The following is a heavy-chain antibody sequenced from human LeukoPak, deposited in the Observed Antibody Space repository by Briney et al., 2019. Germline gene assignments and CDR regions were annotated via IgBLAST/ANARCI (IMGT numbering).Heavy chain of an antibody. V-gene: IGHV3-23*01. J-gene: IGHJ4*02. CDR2: IGGNGVST. CDR3: ASRGYSYGTYLPFEF. D-gene: IGHD5-18*01. CDR1: GFTFSSYA. Sequence: GGSLRLSCAASGFTFSSYAMSWVRQAPGKGLEWVSAIGGNGVSTYYADSVEGRFTISRDNSKNTLFLQMNSLRAEDTAVYYCASRGYSYGTYLPFEFWGQGTLVTVSS.